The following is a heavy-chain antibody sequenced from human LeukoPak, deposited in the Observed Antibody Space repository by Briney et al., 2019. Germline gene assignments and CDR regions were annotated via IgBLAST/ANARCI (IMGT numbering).Heavy chain of an antibody. Sequence: GGSLRLSCAASGFTFSSYAMHWVRQAPGKGLEWVAVISYDGSNKYYADSVKGRFTISRDNSKNTLYLQMNSLRAEDTAVYYCAKDRWELPTWGQGTLVTVSS. CDR1: GFTFSSYA. D-gene: IGHD1-26*01. CDR3: AKDRWELPT. V-gene: IGHV3-30-3*01. J-gene: IGHJ4*02. CDR2: ISYDGSNK.